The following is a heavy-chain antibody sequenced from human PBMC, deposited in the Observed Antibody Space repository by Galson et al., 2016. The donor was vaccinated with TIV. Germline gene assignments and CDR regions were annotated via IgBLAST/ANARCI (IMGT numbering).Heavy chain of an antibody. CDR1: GFALSSFA. Sequence: SLRLSCAASGFALSSFAIHWVRQAPGTGLEWVALISSGGSNQYFADSVQGRFTISRDNSNNTLSLQMTNLRPEDTAVYYCARPASVTPRLRYLDLWGQGTLVTVSS. CDR2: ISSGGSNQ. J-gene: IGHJ1*01. CDR3: ARPASVTPRLRYLDL. V-gene: IGHV3-30-3*01. D-gene: IGHD4-23*01.